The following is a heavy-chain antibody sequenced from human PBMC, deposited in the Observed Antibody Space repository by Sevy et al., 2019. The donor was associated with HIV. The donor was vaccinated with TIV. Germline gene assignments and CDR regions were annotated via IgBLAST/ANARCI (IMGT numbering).Heavy chain of an antibody. CDR1: GFTFSKYS. CDR3: AREGCTKPHDY. CDR2: LSFGCGEI. Sequence: GGSLRLSCAASGFTFSKYSMSWVRQPPGKGLEWVSTLSFGCGEINHADSVKGRFTISRYNSKNSLYLQMNNLRAEDRAVYYCAREGCTKPHDYWGQGTLVTVSS. V-gene: IGHV3-23*01. J-gene: IGHJ4*02. D-gene: IGHD2-8*01.